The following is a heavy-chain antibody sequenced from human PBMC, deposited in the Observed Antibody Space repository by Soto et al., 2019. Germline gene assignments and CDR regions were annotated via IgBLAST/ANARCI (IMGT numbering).Heavy chain of an antibody. V-gene: IGHV3-33*01. J-gene: IGHJ6*02. Sequence: GGSLRLSCAASGLTFSAFGMHWVRQPPGKGLEWVAVIWSDGSNEYYADSVKGRFTISRDNSKNTLYLQMNSLRAEDTAVYYCARGVHYNYYGMDVWGPGTTVTVSS. CDR1: GLTFSAFG. CDR3: ARGVHYNYYGMDV. CDR2: IWSDGSNE.